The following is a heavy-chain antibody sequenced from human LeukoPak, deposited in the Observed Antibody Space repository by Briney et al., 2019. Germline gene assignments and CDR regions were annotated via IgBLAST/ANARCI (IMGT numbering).Heavy chain of an antibody. CDR3: ARSPYYYDSGEDY. CDR2: ISGSGGSP. CDR1: GFTFSSHA. J-gene: IGHJ4*02. Sequence: GGSLRLSCAVSGFTFSSHAMSWVRQAPGKGLEWVSGISGSGGSPTYADSVKGRFTISRDNSKNTLYMQMNSLRAEDTAVYYCARSPYYYDSGEDYWGQGTLVTVSS. V-gene: IGHV3-23*01. D-gene: IGHD3-22*01.